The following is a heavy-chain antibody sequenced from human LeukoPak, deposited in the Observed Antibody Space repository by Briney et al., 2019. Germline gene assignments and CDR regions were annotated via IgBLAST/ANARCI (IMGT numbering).Heavy chain of an antibody. CDR3: AKSPKAMVRGVLNFDY. CDR1: GFTFSSYS. Sequence: GGSLRLSCAASGFTFSSYSMNWVRQAPGKGLEWVSYISSSSSTIYYADSVKGRFTISRDNAKNSLYLQMNSLRAEDTALYYCAKSPKAMVRGVLNFDYWGQGTLVTVSS. J-gene: IGHJ4*02. CDR2: ISSSSSTI. V-gene: IGHV3-48*04. D-gene: IGHD3-10*01.